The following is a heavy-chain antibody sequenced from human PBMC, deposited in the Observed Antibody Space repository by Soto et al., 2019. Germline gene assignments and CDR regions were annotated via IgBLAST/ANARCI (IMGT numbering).Heavy chain of an antibody. CDR1: GFTFSSYE. V-gene: IGHV3-48*03. CDR3: ARWAYSYGYKGGDAFDI. Sequence: VVSQRISCAASGFTFSSYEMNWVRQAPGKGLEWVSYISSSGSTIYYADSVKVRFTISRDNAKNSLYLQMNSLRAEDTAVYYCARWAYSYGYKGGDAFDIWGQGTMVTVSS. D-gene: IGHD5-18*01. J-gene: IGHJ3*02. CDR2: ISSSGSTI.